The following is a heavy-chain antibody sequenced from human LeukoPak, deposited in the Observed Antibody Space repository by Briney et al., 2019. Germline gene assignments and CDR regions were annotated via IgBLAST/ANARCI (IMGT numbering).Heavy chain of an antibody. J-gene: IGHJ4*02. CDR1: GFNFDDYA. Sequence: GGSLRLSCAASGFNFDDYAMHWVRQAPGKGLEWVSGIGWNSGSIGYANSVKGRFTISRDNAKNSLYPQMNSLRAEDTAVYYCAKDSDFWSGYYIDYWGQGTLVTVSS. D-gene: IGHD3-3*01. CDR3: AKDSDFWSGYYIDY. CDR2: IGWNSGSI. V-gene: IGHV3-9*01.